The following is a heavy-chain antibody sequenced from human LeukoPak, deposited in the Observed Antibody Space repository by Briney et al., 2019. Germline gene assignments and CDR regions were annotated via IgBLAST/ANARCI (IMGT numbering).Heavy chain of an antibody. CDR3: ARDHGYCRSTSCHNCFDP. J-gene: IGHJ5*02. D-gene: IGHD2-2*03. CDR1: GYTFTGYY. Sequence: ASVKVSCKASGYTFTGYYMHWVRQAPGQGLEWMGWINPNSGGTNYAQKFQGRVTMTRDTSISTAYMELSRLRSDDTAVYYCARDHGYCRSTSCHNCFDPRGQGTLVTVSS. V-gene: IGHV1-2*02. CDR2: INPNSGGT.